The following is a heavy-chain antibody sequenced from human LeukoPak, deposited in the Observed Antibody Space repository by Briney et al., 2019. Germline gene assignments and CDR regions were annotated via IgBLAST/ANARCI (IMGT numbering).Heavy chain of an antibody. CDR2: IYYRGST. Sequence: PSETLSLTCTVSGGSISSYYWSWIRQPPGKGLEWIGYIYYRGSTNYNPSLKSRVTISVDTSKNQFSLKLSSVTAADTAVYYCAKDGGYSYGYDNWYFDLWGRGTLVTVSS. J-gene: IGHJ2*01. CDR1: GGSISSYY. D-gene: IGHD5-18*01. V-gene: IGHV4-59*01. CDR3: AKDGGYSYGYDNWYFDL.